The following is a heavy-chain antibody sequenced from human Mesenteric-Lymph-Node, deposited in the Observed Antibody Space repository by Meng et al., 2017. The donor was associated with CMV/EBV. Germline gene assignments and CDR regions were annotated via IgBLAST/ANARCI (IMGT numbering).Heavy chain of an antibody. Sequence: GGSLRLSCAASGFTFSSYWMTWVRQAPGKGLEWVANKKEDGTENYYGDTVKGRFTISGDNDKNPLLLQMNSLRAGDTDVYYCARGYSPGNYWGQGTMVTVSS. CDR3: ARGYSPGNY. J-gene: IGHJ4*02. CDR2: KKEDGTEN. V-gene: IGHV3-7*01. D-gene: IGHD2-21*01. CDR1: GFTFSSYW.